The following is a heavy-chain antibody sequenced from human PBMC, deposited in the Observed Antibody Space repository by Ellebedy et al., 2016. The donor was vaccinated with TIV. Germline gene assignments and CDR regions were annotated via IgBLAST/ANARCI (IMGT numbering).Heavy chain of an antibody. D-gene: IGHD1-1*01. CDR2: IIWNTGRT. CDR1: GFTSHDHG. Sequence: SLKISCAVSGFTSHDHGMHWVRQAPGKGLEWVSGIIWNTGRTGYADSVKGRFTISRDNAKNSLYLQMTSLRVEDTSLYYCTKDVDPGGLYSWGQGTRVTVSS. CDR3: TKDVDPGGLYS. J-gene: IGHJ5*02. V-gene: IGHV3-9*02.